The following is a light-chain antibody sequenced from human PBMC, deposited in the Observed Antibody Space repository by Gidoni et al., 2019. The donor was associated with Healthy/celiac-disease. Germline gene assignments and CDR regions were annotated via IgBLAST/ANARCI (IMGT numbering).Light chain of an antibody. CDR3: QQSYSTPQYT. V-gene: IGKV1-39*01. CDR1: QSISSY. CDR2: AAS. Sequence: IQMTQSPSSLSASVGDRVTITCRASQSISSYLHWYQQKPGKAPKLLIYAASSLQSGVPSRFSGSGSGTDFTLTISSLQPEDFATYYCQQSYSTPQYTFGQGTKLEIK. J-gene: IGKJ2*01.